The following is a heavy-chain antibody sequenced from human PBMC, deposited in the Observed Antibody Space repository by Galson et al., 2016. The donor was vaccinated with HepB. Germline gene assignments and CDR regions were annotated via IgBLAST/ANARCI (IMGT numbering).Heavy chain of an antibody. CDR3: APHSVTVAGYFAY. Sequence: SLRLSCAASGFSFDSYAMTWVRQAPGKGLDWVSSVTNSGVTTHYADSVRGRFTISRDNSKNTLYLQMNSLRAEDTAVYYCAPHSVTVAGYFAYWGQGTLVTVSS. J-gene: IGHJ4*02. D-gene: IGHD6-19*01. CDR2: VTNSGVTT. CDR1: GFSFDSYA. V-gene: IGHV3-23*01.